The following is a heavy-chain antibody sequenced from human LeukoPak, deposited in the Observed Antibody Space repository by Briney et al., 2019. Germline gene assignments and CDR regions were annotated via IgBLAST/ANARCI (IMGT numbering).Heavy chain of an antibody. CDR2: ISGGGGTT. CDR1: GFTFSSYA. D-gene: IGHD3-10*02. V-gene: IGHV3-23*01. Sequence: GGSLRLSCAASGFTFSSYAMSWVRQPPGKGLEWVSAISGGGGTTFFADSVKGRFTISRDNSKNTLYLQMNSLRVEDTAVYYCAELGITMIGGVWGKGTTVTISS. J-gene: IGHJ6*04. CDR3: AELGITMIGGV.